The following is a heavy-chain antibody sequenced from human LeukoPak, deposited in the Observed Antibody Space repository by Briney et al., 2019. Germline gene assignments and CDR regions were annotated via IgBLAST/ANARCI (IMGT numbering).Heavy chain of an antibody. CDR3: VKDVGGSYAFGY. Sequence: GGSLRLSCSASGFTFSRYAMHWVRQAPGKGLEYVSGINDNGGRTHYGDSVKGRFSISRDNSKNTLHLQMSTLRAEDTALYYCVKDVGGSYAFGYWGQGILVTVAS. D-gene: IGHD1-26*01. CDR1: GFTFSRYA. CDR2: INDNGGRT. V-gene: IGHV3-64D*09. J-gene: IGHJ4*02.